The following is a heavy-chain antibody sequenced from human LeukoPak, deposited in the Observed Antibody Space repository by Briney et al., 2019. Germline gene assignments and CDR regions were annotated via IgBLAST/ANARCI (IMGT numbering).Heavy chain of an antibody. V-gene: IGHV4-61*02. D-gene: IGHD3-10*01. Sequence: PSQTLSLTCTVSGGSISSSNYYWNWIRQPAGKGLEWIGRIYTSGSTNYNPSLKSRVTISVDTSKNQFSLKLSSVTAADTAVYYCARRRITMVRGPMDVWGKGTTVTISS. CDR3: ARRRITMVRGPMDV. J-gene: IGHJ6*03. CDR1: GGSISSSNYY. CDR2: IYTSGST.